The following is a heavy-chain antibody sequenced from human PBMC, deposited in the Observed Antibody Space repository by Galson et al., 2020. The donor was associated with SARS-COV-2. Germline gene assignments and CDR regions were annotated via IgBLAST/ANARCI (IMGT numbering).Heavy chain of an antibody. CDR1: GDSVSSNGAA. CDR2: TYYRSKWYN. Sequence: SQTLSLTCAISGDSVSSNGAAWNWIRQSPSRGLEWLGRTYYRSKWYNEYALSVQSRIIINPDTSKNQFSLQLNSVTPEDTAVYYCVRGNYAFDYWGQGALVTVSS. V-gene: IGHV6-1*01. CDR3: VRGNYAFDY. D-gene: IGHD3-16*01. J-gene: IGHJ4*02.